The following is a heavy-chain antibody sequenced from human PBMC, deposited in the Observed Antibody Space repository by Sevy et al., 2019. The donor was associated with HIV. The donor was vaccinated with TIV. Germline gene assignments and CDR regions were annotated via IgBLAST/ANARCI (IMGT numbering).Heavy chain of an antibody. CDR3: AKDVSRLTTKAFDV. V-gene: IGHV3-23*01. CDR2: VSGPGGDT. Sequence: GGSLRLSCEASGLSFRSYTMNWARQAPGKGLEWVSAVSGPGGDTYYAYSVKGRFTVSRDNSKNTLYLDMNSLRADDTALYYCAKDVSRLTTKAFDVWGQGTMVTVSS. D-gene: IGHD4-17*01. J-gene: IGHJ3*01. CDR1: GLSFRSYT.